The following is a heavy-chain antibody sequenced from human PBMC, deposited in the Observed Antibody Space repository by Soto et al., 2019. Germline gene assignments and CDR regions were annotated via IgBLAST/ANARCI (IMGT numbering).Heavy chain of an antibody. J-gene: IGHJ3*02. D-gene: IGHD3-9*01. CDR1: GYSFTSYW. CDR2: IDPSDSYT. V-gene: IGHV5-10-1*01. Sequence: PGESRKISCKGSGYSFTSYWISWVRQMPGKGLEWMGRIDPSDSYTNYSPSFQGHVTISADKSISTAYLQWSSLKASDTAMYYCARHDSHYDILTGYPRDDAFDIWGQGTMVTVSS. CDR3: ARHDSHYDILTGYPRDDAFDI.